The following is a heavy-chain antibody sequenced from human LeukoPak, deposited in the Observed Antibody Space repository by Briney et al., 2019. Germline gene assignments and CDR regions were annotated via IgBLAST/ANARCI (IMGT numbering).Heavy chain of an antibody. Sequence: SETPSLTCTVSGGSISSYYWNWIRPPPGKGLEWIGEINHSGSTNYNPSLKSRVTISVDTSKNQFSLKLSSVTAADTAVYYCARVLKSGYCSSTSCRNPRFDYWGQGTLVTVSS. CDR1: GGSISSYY. CDR2: INHSGST. CDR3: ARVLKSGYCSSTSCRNPRFDY. J-gene: IGHJ4*02. D-gene: IGHD2-2*01. V-gene: IGHV4-34*01.